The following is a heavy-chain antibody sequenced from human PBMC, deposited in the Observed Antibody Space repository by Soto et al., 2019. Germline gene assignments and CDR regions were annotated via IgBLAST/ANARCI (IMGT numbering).Heavy chain of an antibody. D-gene: IGHD2-21*01. CDR2: IKSKTGGAAT. J-gene: IGHJ4*02. Sequence: PGGSLRLSCAASGFSFNYVWMSWVRQVPGKGLEWVGLIKSKTGGAATDYAAPVKGRFTISRDDSKTTLYLHMNSLKTEDTAVYDGTTMSINELFRSWGKGNLVTVA. CDR1: GFSFNYVW. V-gene: IGHV3-15*01. CDR3: TTMSINELFRS.